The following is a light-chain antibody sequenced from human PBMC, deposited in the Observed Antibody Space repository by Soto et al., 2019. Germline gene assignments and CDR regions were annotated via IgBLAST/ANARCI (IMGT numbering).Light chain of an antibody. V-gene: IGLV1-44*01. Sequence: QSVLTQPPSASGTPGQKIATSCSGSRSNIGSNTVNWYQHLPGTAPKLLIYSNNHRPSGVPVRFSGSRSGTSASLAISGLQSDDESTYYCAAWDDSLNGWVFGGGTKLTVL. CDR3: AAWDDSLNGWV. CDR2: SNN. J-gene: IGLJ3*02. CDR1: RSNIGSNT.